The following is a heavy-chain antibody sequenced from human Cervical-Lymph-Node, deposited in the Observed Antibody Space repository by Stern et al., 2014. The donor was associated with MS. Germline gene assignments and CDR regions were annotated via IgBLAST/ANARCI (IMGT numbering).Heavy chain of an antibody. J-gene: IGHJ4*02. Sequence: VQLQESGPGLVKPSQTLSLTCTVSGGSINRGDYNWSWIRQHPGKGLEWIGHINYSGSTKYNPSLRSRVSISADTSKNQLSLKLPSVTAADTAIYYCAREHDFWSGPFDYWGQGTLVTVSS. V-gene: IGHV4-31*03. D-gene: IGHD3-3*01. CDR1: GGSINRGDYN. CDR2: INYSGST. CDR3: AREHDFWSGPFDY.